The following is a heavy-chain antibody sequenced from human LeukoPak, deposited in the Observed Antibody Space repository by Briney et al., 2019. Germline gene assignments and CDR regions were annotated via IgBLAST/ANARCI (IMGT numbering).Heavy chain of an antibody. CDR3: ARTKYYYDSSGDPSNYDY. D-gene: IGHD3-22*01. V-gene: IGHV1-69*05. CDR1: GGTFSSYA. Sequence: SVTVSFTAAGGTFSSYAISWVRQAPGQGLEWMGGTIPIFGTANYAQKFQGRVTITTDESTSTAYMETSSLRSEDTAVYYCARTKYYYDSSGDPSNYDYGGQGALGTVSS. J-gene: IGHJ4*02. CDR2: TIPIFGTA.